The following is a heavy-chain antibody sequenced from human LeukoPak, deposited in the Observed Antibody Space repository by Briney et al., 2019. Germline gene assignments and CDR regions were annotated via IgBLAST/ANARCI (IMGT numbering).Heavy chain of an antibody. Sequence: ASVNVSCKASRYTFTSYYMHWVRQAPGQGLEWMGIINPSGGDTSYAQKFQGRLTMTRDTSTNTVYMELTSLRSEDTAVYYCAREVMDNLRFDYWGQGTLVTVSS. CDR1: RYTFTSYY. D-gene: IGHD1-14*01. CDR2: INPSGGDT. J-gene: IGHJ4*02. V-gene: IGHV1-46*01. CDR3: AREVMDNLRFDY.